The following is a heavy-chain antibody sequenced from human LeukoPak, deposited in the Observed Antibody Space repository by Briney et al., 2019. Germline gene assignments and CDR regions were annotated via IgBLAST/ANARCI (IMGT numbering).Heavy chain of an antibody. CDR1: GYTFTSYD. D-gene: IGHD3-10*01. J-gene: IGHJ3*02. V-gene: IGHV1-8*01. Sequence: ASVKLSCKASGYTFTSYDINWVRQATGQGLEWMGWMNPNSGNTGYAQKFQGRVTMTRNTSISTAYMELSSLRSEDTAVYYCARVTYYYGSGSYGAFDIWGQGTMVTVSS. CDR3: ARVTYYYGSGSYGAFDI. CDR2: MNPNSGNT.